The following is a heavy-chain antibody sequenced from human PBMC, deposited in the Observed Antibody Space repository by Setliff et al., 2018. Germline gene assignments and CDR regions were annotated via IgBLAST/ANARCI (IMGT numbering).Heavy chain of an antibody. D-gene: IGHD6-19*01. Sequence: PSETLSLTCTVSGGSISTIDYYWGWIRQPPGKGLEWIGCVYYSGNTYYSPSLKSRVTMFVDTSKNQFSLKLHSVTAADMAVYYCAREQWLDPPGYYYMDVWAKGTTVTVSS. J-gene: IGHJ6*03. CDR1: GGSISTIDYY. CDR3: AREQWLDPPGYYYMDV. V-gene: IGHV4-39*07. CDR2: VYYSGNT.